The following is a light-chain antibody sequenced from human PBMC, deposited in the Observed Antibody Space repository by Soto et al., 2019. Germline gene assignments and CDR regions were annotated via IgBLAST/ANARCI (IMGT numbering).Light chain of an antibody. V-gene: IGKV1-5*03. CDR1: QTVYSW. CDR3: QQYSSYSPYT. Sequence: IHMTHSPSSLSSSVLYRVTITCLSSQTVYSWLAWYQQKPGKAPKLLISEASTLQSGVPSRFAGSGSGTEFTPVISRLQPDDFATYYCQQYSSYSPYTFGQGTKVDIK. J-gene: IGKJ2*01. CDR2: EAS.